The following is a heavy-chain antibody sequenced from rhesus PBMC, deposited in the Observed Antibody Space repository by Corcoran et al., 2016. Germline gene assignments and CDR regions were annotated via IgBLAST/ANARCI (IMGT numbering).Heavy chain of an antibody. CDR3: ARDLRRITGTTDFDY. CDR2: INTGGGST. J-gene: IGHJ4*01. Sequence: EVQLVESGGGLVQPGGSLRLSCTGSGFTFGSYYMYWVRQAPGKGLEWVSAINTGGGSTWYTDSVKGRFTMSKENANNTLDLQVDSLRAEDTAVYYCARDLRRITGTTDFDYWGQGVLVTVSS. D-gene: IGHD1-26*01. CDR1: GFTFGSYY. V-gene: IGHV3-8*01.